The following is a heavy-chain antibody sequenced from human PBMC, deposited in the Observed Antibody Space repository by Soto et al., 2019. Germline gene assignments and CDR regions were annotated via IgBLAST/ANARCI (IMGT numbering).Heavy chain of an antibody. J-gene: IGHJ6*01. D-gene: IGHD4-17*01. CDR1: GFTFSSYW. V-gene: IGHV3-74*01. CDR3: ARGTTVVTWETCCMDV. CDR2: INSDGSST. Sequence: GGSLRFSCASSGFTFSSYWMRWVRQAPGKGLVLVSRINSDGSSTSYADSVKGRFTISRDNAKNTLYLQMNSLRAEDTAVYYCARGTTVVTWETCCMDVWGQGTTVTVSS.